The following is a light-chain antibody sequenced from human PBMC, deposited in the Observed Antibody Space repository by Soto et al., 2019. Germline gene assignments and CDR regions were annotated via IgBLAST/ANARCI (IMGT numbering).Light chain of an antibody. CDR2: DAS. J-gene: IGKJ4*01. CDR1: QSVSSY. Sequence: EIVLTQSPATLSLSPGERATLSCRASQSVSSYLAWYQQKPGQAPRLLIYDASNRATGIPARFSGSGSGTDFTLTISSLEPEDFAVYYCQQRSNWSPGLLTFGGGTKVEIK. CDR3: QQRSNWSPGLLT. V-gene: IGKV3-11*01.